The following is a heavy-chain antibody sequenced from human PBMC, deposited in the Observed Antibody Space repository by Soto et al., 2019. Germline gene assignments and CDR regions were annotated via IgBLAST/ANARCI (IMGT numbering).Heavy chain of an antibody. V-gene: IGHV1-69*08. CDR3: ARDGSSVLDY. CDR1: GGTFSSYT. CDR2: IIPILGIA. Sequence: QVQLVQSGAEVKKPGSSVKVSCKASGGTFSSYTISWVRQAPGQGLEWMGRIIPILGIANYAQKFQGRVTITPDKSTSTAYMELSSLRSEDTAVYYWARDGSSVLDYWGQGTLVTVSS. J-gene: IGHJ4*02.